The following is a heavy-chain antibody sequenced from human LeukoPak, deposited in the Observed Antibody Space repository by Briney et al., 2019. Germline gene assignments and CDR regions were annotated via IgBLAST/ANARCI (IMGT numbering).Heavy chain of an antibody. D-gene: IGHD3-16*02. CDR2: IYTSGST. CDR3: ARHFLPDYVWGSYRPPDY. V-gene: IGHV4-61*02. Sequence: SETLSLTCTVSGGSISSGSYYWSWIRQPAGKGLEWIGRIYTSGSTNYNPSLKSRVTISVDTSKNQFSLRLSSVTAADTAVYYCARHFLPDYVWGSYRPPDYWGQGTLVTVSS. CDR1: GGSISSGSYY. J-gene: IGHJ4*02.